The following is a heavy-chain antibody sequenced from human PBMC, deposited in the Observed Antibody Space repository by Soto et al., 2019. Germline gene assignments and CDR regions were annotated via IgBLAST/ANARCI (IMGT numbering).Heavy chain of an antibody. J-gene: IGHJ5*02. CDR1: GYTFTSYY. Sequence: GASVKVSCKASGYTFTSYYMHWVRQAPGQGLEWMGIINPSCGSTSYAQKFQGRVTITADKSTSTAYMELSSLRSEDRAVYYCARDRRAAAGTSWFDPWGQGTLVTVSS. CDR3: ARDRRAAAGTSWFDP. D-gene: IGHD6-13*01. CDR2: INPSCGST. V-gene: IGHV1-46*01.